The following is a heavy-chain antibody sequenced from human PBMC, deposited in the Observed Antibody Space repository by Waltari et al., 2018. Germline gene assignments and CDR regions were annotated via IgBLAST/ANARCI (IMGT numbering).Heavy chain of an antibody. CDR1: GFTFSSYA. CDR2: ISGSGGST. J-gene: IGHJ4*02. V-gene: IGHV3-23*01. CDR3: ANSPSRYYYDSSGL. D-gene: IGHD3-22*01. Sequence: EVQLLESGGGLVQPGGSLRLSCAASGFTFSSYAMSWVRQAPGKGLEWVSSISGSGGSTYYADSVKGRFTISRDNSKNTLYLQMNSLRAEDTAVYYCANSPSRYYYDSSGLWGQGTLVTVSS.